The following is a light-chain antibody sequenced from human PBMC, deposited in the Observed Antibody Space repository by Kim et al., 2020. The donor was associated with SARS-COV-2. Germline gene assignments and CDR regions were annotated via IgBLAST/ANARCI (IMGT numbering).Light chain of an antibody. CDR2: GRN. CDR1: SLRTYY. V-gene: IGLV3-19*01. J-gene: IGLJ2*01. CDR3: QSRDSGGKVV. Sequence: SSELTQDPVVSVALGQTVRITCQGDSLRTYYATWYQQKPRQAPVLVIYGRNNRPSGIPDRFSGSASGITASLTISGTQAEDEADFYCQSRDSGGKVVFGGGTKVTVL.